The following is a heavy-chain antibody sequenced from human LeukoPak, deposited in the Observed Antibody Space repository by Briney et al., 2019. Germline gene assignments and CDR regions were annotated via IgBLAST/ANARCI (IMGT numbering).Heavy chain of an antibody. CDR2: INPNSGGT. CDR3: AHCSGGSCPWDWFDP. D-gene: IGHD2-15*01. V-gene: IGHV1-2*02. Sequence: ASVKVSCKASGYTFTGYYMHWVRQAPGQGLEWMGWINPNSGGTNYAQKFQGRVTMTRDTSISTAYMELSRLRSDDTAVYYCAHCSGGSCPWDWFDPWGQGTLVTVSS. J-gene: IGHJ5*02. CDR1: GYTFTGYY.